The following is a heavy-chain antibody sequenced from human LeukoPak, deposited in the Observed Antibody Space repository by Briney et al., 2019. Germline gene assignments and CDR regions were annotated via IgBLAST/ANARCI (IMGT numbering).Heavy chain of an antibody. J-gene: IGHJ5*02. CDR1: GYTFTNYI. CDR3: ARGGNYFRFDP. D-gene: IGHD1-26*01. CDR2: ISAYNGNT. V-gene: IGHV1-18*01. Sequence: ASVKVSCKASGYTFTNYIISWVRQAPGQGLEWMGWISAYNGNTNCAQKLQGRVTMTTDTSTATAYMELRSLRSDDTAVYYCARGGNYFRFDPWGQGTLVTVSS.